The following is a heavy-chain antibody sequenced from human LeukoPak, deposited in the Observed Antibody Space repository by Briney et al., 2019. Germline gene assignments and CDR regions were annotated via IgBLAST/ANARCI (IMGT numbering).Heavy chain of an antibody. CDR1: GFSFSSYA. CDR3: ARGQLEQFGDADY. J-gene: IGHJ4*02. V-gene: IGHV3-23*01. Sequence: GGSLRLSCAASGFSFSSYAMSWVRQAPGKGLEWVSGIVGSGGSTYYADSVKGRFTISRDNSKNTLYLQMNSLRAEDTAVYYCARGQLEQFGDADYWGQGTLVTVSS. D-gene: IGHD1-1*01. CDR2: IVGSGGST.